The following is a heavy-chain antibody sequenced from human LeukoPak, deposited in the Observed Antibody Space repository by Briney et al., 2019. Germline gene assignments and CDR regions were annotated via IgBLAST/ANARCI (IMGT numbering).Heavy chain of an antibody. CDR1: GGSISSSSYY. V-gene: IGHV4-39*07. D-gene: IGHD6-13*01. Sequence: SETLSLTCTVSGGSISSSSYYWGWIRQPPGKGLEWIGSIYYSGRHYYNPSLKSRVTISVDTSKNQFSLKLSSVTAADTAVYYCARLGSSWGYNWFDPWGQGTLVTVSS. CDR3: ARLGSSWGYNWFDP. J-gene: IGHJ5*02. CDR2: IYYSGRH.